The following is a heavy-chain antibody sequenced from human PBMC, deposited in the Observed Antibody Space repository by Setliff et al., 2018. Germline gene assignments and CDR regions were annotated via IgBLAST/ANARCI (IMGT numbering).Heavy chain of an antibody. CDR1: GYSISSGYY. J-gene: IGHJ4*02. D-gene: IGHD1-26*01. Sequence: PSETLSITCAVSGYSISSGYYWGWIRQPPGKGLEWIGSIYHSGSTYYNPSLKSRVTISVDTSKNQFSLKLSSVTAADTAVYYCARVPGGRFDYWGQGTLVTVSS. CDR3: ARVPGGRFDY. CDR2: IYHSGST. V-gene: IGHV4-38-2*01.